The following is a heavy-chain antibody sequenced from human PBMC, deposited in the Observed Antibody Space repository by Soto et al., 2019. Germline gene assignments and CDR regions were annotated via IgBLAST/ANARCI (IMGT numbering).Heavy chain of an antibody. D-gene: IGHD1-26*01. V-gene: IGHV3-48*02. J-gene: IGHJ4*02. CDR1: GCNFSSYT. CDR2: ISGTSTTI. CDR3: ARGRSGSYHSPFDY. Sequence: GGSQRLSCAASGCNFSSYTMNWVRQAQGRGLEWVSYISGTSTTIYYADSVKGRFTISRDNAKNSLFLQMNSLRDEDTALYYCARGRSGSYHSPFDYWGLGSLVTVSS.